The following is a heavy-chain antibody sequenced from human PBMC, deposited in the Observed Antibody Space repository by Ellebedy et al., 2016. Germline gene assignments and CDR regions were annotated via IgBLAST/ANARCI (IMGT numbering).Heavy chain of an antibody. V-gene: IGHV3-7*01. CDR1: GFTFSSYW. Sequence: GGSLRLSXAASGFTFSSYWMSWVRQAPGKGLEWVANIKQDGSEKYYVDSVKGRFTISRDNAKNSLYLQMNSLRAEDTAVYYCARDRPVLRFLEWLFLFDYWGQGTLVTVSS. J-gene: IGHJ4*02. CDR2: IKQDGSEK. CDR3: ARDRPVLRFLEWLFLFDY. D-gene: IGHD3-3*01.